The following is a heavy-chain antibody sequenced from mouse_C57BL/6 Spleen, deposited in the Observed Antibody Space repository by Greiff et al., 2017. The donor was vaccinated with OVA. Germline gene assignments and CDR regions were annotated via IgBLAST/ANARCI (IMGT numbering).Heavy chain of an antibody. CDR3: ARSRVGDY. Sequence: VMLQQSGAELVRPGASVKLSCKASGYTFTDYYINWVKQRPGQGLEWIARIYPGSGNTYYNEKFKGKATLTAEKSSSTAYMQLSSLTSEDSAVYFCARSRVGDYWGQGTTLTVSS. CDR2: IYPGSGNT. V-gene: IGHV1-76*01. J-gene: IGHJ2*01. CDR1: GYTFTDYY. D-gene: IGHD1-1*02.